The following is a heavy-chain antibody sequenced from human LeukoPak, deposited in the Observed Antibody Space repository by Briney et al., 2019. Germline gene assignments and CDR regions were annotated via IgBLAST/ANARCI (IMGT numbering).Heavy chain of an antibody. V-gene: IGHV4-59*01. D-gene: IGHD3-10*01. CDR2: IYYSGSA. CDR1: GGSISTYY. J-gene: IGHJ4*02. CDR3: ARSYGSGNYFDY. Sequence: RSSETLSLTCTVSGGSISTYYWSWIRQPPGKGLEWIGYIYYSGSANYDPSRKSRVTISVDTSKNQFSLKLSSVTAADTAVYYCARSYGSGNYFDYWGQGTLVTVSS.